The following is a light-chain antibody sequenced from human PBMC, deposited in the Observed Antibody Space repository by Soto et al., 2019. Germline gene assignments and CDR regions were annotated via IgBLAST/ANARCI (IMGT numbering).Light chain of an antibody. V-gene: IGKV1-39*01. CDR2: AAY. J-gene: IGKJ5*01. Sequence: DIQMTQSPSSLSASVGDRVTITCQASQDISNYLNWYQQKPGKAHKLLIYAAYSLQSGVQSRFSGSGSGTDFTLTIRSLQPEDFATYYCKQSYSTPPTFGQGTRLEIK. CDR1: QDISNY. CDR3: KQSYSTPPT.